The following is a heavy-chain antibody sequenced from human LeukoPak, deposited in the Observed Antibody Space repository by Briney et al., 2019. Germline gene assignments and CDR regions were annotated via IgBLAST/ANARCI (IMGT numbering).Heavy chain of an antibody. CDR3: AREMLPYYYDSSGYYVLDAFDI. D-gene: IGHD3-22*01. Sequence: ASVKVSCKASGYXFTSYGMSWVRQAPGQGLEWMGWISAYNGNTNYAQKLQGRVTMTTDTSTSTAYMELRSLRSDDTAVYYCAREMLPYYYDSSGYYVLDAFDIWGQGTMVTVSS. CDR1: GYXFTSYG. V-gene: IGHV1-18*01. CDR2: ISAYNGNT. J-gene: IGHJ3*02.